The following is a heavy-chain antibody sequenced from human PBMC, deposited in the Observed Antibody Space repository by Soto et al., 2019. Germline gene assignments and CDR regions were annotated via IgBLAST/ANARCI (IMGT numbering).Heavy chain of an antibody. CDR1: GFTFDDYA. V-gene: IGHV3-9*01. J-gene: IGHJ6*03. CDR2: ISWNSGSI. Sequence: EVQLVESGGGLVQPGRSLRLSCAASGFTFDDYAMHWVRQAPGKGLEWVSGISWNSGSIGYADSVKGRFTISRDNAKNSLYLQMNSLRAEDTALYYCAKDVVVVVPAATTDINYYYYYMDVWGKGTTVTVSS. CDR3: AKDVVVVVPAATTDINYYYYYMDV. D-gene: IGHD2-2*01.